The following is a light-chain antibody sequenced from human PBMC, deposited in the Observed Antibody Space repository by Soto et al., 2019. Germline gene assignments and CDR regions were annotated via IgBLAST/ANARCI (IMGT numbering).Light chain of an antibody. CDR2: AAS. Sequence: EIVLTQSQGTLSLSPGERATLSCRASQSVSSRYLAWYQQKSGQAPRLLIYAASSRATGIPDRFSGSGSGTDFALFISRLETENCAAYYCEQYGTAPITFGQGTRLQI. V-gene: IGKV3-20*01. J-gene: IGKJ5*01. CDR3: EQYGTAPIT. CDR1: QSVSSRY.